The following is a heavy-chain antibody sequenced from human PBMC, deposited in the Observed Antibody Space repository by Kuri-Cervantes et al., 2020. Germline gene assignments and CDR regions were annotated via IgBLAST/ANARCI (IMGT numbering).Heavy chain of an antibody. J-gene: IGHJ4*02. CDR1: GFTFSSYS. CDR3: ARDLTGSFDY. Sequence: LSLTCAASGFTFSSYSMNWVRQAPGKGLEWVSSISSSSSYIYYADSVKGRFTISRDNAKNSLYLQMNRLRAEDTAVYYCARDLTGSFDYWGQGTLVTVSS. V-gene: IGHV3-21*01. CDR2: ISSSSSYI. D-gene: IGHD1-26*01.